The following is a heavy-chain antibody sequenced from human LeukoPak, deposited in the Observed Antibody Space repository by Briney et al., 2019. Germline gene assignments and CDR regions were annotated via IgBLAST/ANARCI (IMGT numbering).Heavy chain of an antibody. CDR2: STGTGYST. V-gene: IGHV3-23*01. CDR1: EFTFSNYA. J-gene: IGHJ3*02. Sequence: GGSLRLSCAASEFTFSNYAMSWVRQAPGKGLEWVSGSTGTGYSTYYADSVKGRFTISRDNSKNTLYLQMNSLRADDTAVYYCGKWVRRDFTGAFEIWGQGTMVTVSS. CDR3: GKWVRRDFTGAFEI. D-gene: IGHD3-3*01.